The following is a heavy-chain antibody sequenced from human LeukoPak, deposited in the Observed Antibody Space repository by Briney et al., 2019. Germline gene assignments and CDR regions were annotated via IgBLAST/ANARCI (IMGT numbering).Heavy chain of an antibody. V-gene: IGHV3-21*01. CDR2: ISSSSSYI. D-gene: IGHD3-10*01. CDR1: GFTFSSYS. Sequence: TGGSLRLSCAASGFTFSSYSMNWVRQAPGKGLEWVSSISSSSSYIYYADSVKGRFTISRDNAKNSLYLQMNSLRAEDTAVYYCARDFAFNMVRGVTDDYWGQGTLVTVSS. J-gene: IGHJ4*02. CDR3: ARDFAFNMVRGVTDDY.